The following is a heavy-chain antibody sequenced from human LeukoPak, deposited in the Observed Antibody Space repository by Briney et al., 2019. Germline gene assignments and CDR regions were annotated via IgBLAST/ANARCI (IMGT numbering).Heavy chain of an antibody. CDR1: GGSISSYY. D-gene: IGHD3-10*01. Sequence: PSETLSLTCTVSGGSISSYYWSWIRQPPGKGLEWIGYIYYSGSTNYNPSLKSRVTISVDTSKNQFSLKLSSVTAADTAVYYCARGSGGSGSYRRYYYYYYMDVWGKGTTVTISS. J-gene: IGHJ6*03. CDR2: IYYSGST. V-gene: IGHV4-59*01. CDR3: ARGSGGSGSYRRYYYYYYMDV.